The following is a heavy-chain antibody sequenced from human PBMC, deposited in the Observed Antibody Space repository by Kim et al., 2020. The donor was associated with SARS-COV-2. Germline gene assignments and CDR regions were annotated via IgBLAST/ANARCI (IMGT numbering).Heavy chain of an antibody. CDR1: GFTFSSYG. Sequence: GGSLRLSCAASGFTFSSYGMHWVRQAPGKGLEWVAVISYDGSNKYYADSVKGRFTISRDNSKNTLYLQMNSLRAEDTAVYYCARDNNDSLDYWGQETLVTVSS. CDR2: ISYDGSNK. V-gene: IGHV3-33*05. D-gene: IGHD3-22*01. J-gene: IGHJ4*02. CDR3: ARDNNDSLDY.